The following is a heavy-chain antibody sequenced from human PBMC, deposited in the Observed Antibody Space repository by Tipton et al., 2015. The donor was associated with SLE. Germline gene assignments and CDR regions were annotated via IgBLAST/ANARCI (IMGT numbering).Heavy chain of an antibody. CDR1: AGSISSHY. Sequence: TLSLTCTVSAGSISSHYWSWIRQPPGKGLEWIGYIYYSGSTYYNPSLKSRVTISVDTSKNQFSLKLSSVTAADTAVYYCASLYDVLTGPAFDIWGQGTMVTVSS. J-gene: IGHJ3*02. CDR3: ASLYDVLTGPAFDI. CDR2: IYYSGST. V-gene: IGHV4-59*08. D-gene: IGHD3-9*01.